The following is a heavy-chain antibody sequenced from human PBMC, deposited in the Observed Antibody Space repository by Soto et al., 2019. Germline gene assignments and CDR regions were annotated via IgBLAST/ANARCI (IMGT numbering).Heavy chain of an antibody. V-gene: IGHV3-33*01. CDR3: ARDGGYESYYYGMDV. D-gene: IGHD3-16*01. J-gene: IGHJ6*02. CDR2: IWYDGSNN. Sequence: GGSLRLSCAASGFTFSSYGMHWVRQAPGKGLEWVAVIWYDGSNNYYAYSVKGRFTISRYNSNNTLYLQMNSLRAEDTAVYYWARDGGYESYYYGMDVWGQGTIVTVSS. CDR1: GFTFSSYG.